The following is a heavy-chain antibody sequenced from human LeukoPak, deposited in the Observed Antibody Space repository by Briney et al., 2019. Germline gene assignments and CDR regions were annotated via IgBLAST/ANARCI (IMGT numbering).Heavy chain of an antibody. Sequence: PGGSLRLSCAASGFTFSSCRMNWVRQAPGQGLEWVSSISSSSSYIYYADSVKGRFTISRDNAKNSLYLQMNSLRAEDTAVYYCARDGASAGYYGFDIWGQGTMVTVS. CDR1: GFTFSSCR. V-gene: IGHV3-21*01. D-gene: IGHD3-22*01. CDR3: ARDGASAGYYGFDI. J-gene: IGHJ3*02. CDR2: ISSSSSYI.